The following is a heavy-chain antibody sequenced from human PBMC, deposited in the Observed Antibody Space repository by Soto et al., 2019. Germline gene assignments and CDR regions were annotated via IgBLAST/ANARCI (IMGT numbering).Heavy chain of an antibody. Sequence: QVQLQQWGAGLLKPSETLSLTCAVYGGSLSGFYWSWIRQAPGKGLEWIGEINHRGSTNYNPSLKSRVTISVDTSKNQFSLKLRSLTAADTAVYYCVREGHYDLWGYYYGMDVWGQGTTVTVSS. CDR1: GGSLSGFY. CDR2: INHRGST. V-gene: IGHV4-34*01. J-gene: IGHJ6*02. D-gene: IGHD3-3*01. CDR3: VREGHYDLWGYYYGMDV.